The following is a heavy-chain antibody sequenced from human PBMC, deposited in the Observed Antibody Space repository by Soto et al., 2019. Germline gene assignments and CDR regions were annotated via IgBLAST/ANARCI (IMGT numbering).Heavy chain of an antibody. CDR1: GFTFSDFT. Sequence: GGSLRLSCAASGFTFSDFTMNWVRQAPGRGLEWVSHIGSSSSPIYYADPVKGRFTISRDNARNSLYLQMNSLRDEDTAVYYCARDHDFWGSYSLHYYGMDVWGQGTTVTVSS. CDR2: IGSSSSPI. V-gene: IGHV3-48*02. CDR3: ARDHDFWGSYSLHYYGMDV. J-gene: IGHJ6*02. D-gene: IGHD3-3*01.